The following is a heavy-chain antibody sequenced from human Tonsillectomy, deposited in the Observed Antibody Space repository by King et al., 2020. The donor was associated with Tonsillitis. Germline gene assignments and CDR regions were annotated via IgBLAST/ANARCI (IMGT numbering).Heavy chain of an antibody. CDR3: SRVGARGLY. CDR2: INSAGSST. J-gene: IGHJ4*02. CDR1: GFTFSRYW. D-gene: IGHD3-10*01. V-gene: IGHV3-74*01. Sequence: EVQLVESGGDLVQPGGSLRLSCGASGFTFSRYWMHWVRQAPGKGLVWVSRINSAGSSTSYADSVKGRFTISRDNAKNTLYLQMNRLRAEDTAVYYCSRVGARGLYWGQGTLVTVSS.